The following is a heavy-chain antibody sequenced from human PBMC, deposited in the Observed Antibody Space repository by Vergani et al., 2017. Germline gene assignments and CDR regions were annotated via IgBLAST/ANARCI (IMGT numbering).Heavy chain of an antibody. CDR1: GYTFGHFD. Sequence: QEQLLQSGGGVVQPGGSLRLSCIGSGYTFGHFDMHWVRQAPGKGLAWVAFIRYDGSNPQYIDSVKGRFTLSRDFSKNTLYLQMNSLRTDDTATYYCAKHFRGWGIDYWGQGTQVIVSS. J-gene: IGHJ4*02. CDR3: AKHFRGWGIDY. CDR2: IRYDGSNP. D-gene: IGHD3-16*01. V-gene: IGHV3-30*02.